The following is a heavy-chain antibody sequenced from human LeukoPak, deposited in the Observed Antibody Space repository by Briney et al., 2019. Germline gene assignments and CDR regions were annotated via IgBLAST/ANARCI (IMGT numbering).Heavy chain of an antibody. V-gene: IGHV4-4*07. D-gene: IGHD3-10*01. CDR3: ARDPYDGSGPRGLDP. J-gene: IGHJ5*02. Sequence: SETLSLTCTVSGGSISSYYWSWIRQPAGKGLEWIGRIYTSGSTNYNPSLKSRVTMSLDTSKNQFSLKLSSVTAADTAVYYCARDPYDGSGPRGLDPWGEGTLVTVSS. CDR1: GGSISSYY. CDR2: IYTSGST.